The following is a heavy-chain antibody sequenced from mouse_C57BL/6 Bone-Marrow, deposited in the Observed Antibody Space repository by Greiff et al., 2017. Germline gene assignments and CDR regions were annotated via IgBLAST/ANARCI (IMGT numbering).Heavy chain of an antibody. CDR3: TTGGYGTWFAY. V-gene: IGHV14-4*01. CDR2: IDPENGDT. J-gene: IGHJ3*01. Sequence: EVKLVESGAELVRPGASVKLSCTASGFNIKDDYMHWVKQRPEQGLEWIGWIDPENGDTEYASKFQGKATITADTSSNTAYLQLSSLTSEDTAVYYCTTGGYGTWFAYWGQGTLVTVSA. D-gene: IGHD2-1*01. CDR1: GFNIKDDY.